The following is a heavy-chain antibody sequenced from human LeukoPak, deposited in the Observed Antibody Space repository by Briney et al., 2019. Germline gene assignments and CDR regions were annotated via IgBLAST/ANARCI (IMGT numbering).Heavy chain of an antibody. CDR2: IYDSGST. J-gene: IGHJ6*02. Sequence: SETLSLTCTVSGGSIRSSYYYWGWIRQPPGKGLEWIGSIYDSGSTYYNPSLKSRVTISVDTSKNQFSLKLSSVTAADTAVYYCARKRTGIVGPYYYYYGMDVWGQGTTVTVSS. CDR3: ARKRTGIVGPYYYYYGMDV. D-gene: IGHD1-26*01. V-gene: IGHV4-39*01. CDR1: GGSIRSSYYY.